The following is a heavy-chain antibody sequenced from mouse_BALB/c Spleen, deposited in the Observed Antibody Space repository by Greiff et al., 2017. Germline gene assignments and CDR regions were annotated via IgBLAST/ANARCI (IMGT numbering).Heavy chain of an antibody. D-gene: IGHD1-2*01. CDR2: ISSGGGNT. CDR1: GFTFSSYT. Sequence: DVMLVESGGGLVKPGGSLKLSCAASGFTFSSYTMSWVRQTPEKRLEWVATISSGGGNTYYPDSVKGRFTISRDNAKNNLYLQMSSLRSEDTALYYCARYLLRPSMDYWGQGTSVTVSS. J-gene: IGHJ4*01. V-gene: IGHV5-9*03. CDR3: ARYLLRPSMDY.